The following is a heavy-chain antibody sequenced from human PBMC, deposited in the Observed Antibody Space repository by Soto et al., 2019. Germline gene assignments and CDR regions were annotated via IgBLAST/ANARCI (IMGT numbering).Heavy chain of an antibody. Sequence: QLQLQESGPGLVKPSETLSLTCTVSGGSISSSSYYWGWIRQPPGKGLEWIGSIYYSGSTYYNPSLKSRVTISVDTSKNQFSLKLSSVTAADTAVYYCARCGSDYKPYYYGMDVWGQGTTVTVSS. D-gene: IGHD1-26*01. J-gene: IGHJ6*02. V-gene: IGHV4-39*01. CDR2: IYYSGST. CDR1: GGSISSSSYY. CDR3: ARCGSDYKPYYYGMDV.